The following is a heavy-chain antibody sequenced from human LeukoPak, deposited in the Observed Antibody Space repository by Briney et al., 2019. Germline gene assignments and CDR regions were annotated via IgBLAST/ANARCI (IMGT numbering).Heavy chain of an antibody. CDR1: GGSISSSSYY. CDR2: IYYSGST. CDR3: AKTSRLRVY. Sequence: SETLSLTCTVSGGSISSSSYYWGWIRQPPGKGLEWIGSIYYSGSTYYNPSLKSRVTISVDTSKNQFSLKLSSVTAADTAVYYCAKTSRLRVYWGQGTLVTVSS. D-gene: IGHD2-2*01. V-gene: IGHV4-39*01. J-gene: IGHJ4*02.